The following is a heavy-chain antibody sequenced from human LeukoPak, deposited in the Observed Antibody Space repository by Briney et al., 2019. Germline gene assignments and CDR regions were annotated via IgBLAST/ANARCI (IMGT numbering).Heavy chain of an antibody. CDR3: TTSITPGVDY. Sequence: PGGSLRLSCAASGFTFSNAWLSWVRQAPGKGLDWVGRIKSKTHGGTTDYAAPVKGRFTISRDDSKNTLYLQMNSLRTEDTAVYYCTTSITPGVDYWGQGTLVTVSS. V-gene: IGHV3-15*01. CDR2: IKSKTHGGTT. J-gene: IGHJ4*02. D-gene: IGHD1-14*01. CDR1: GFTFSNAW.